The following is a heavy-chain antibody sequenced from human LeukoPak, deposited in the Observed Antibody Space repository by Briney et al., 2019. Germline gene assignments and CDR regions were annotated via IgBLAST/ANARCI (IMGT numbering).Heavy chain of an antibody. CDR2: INSDGSST. Sequence: PGGSLRLSCAASGFTLSSYWMHWVRQAPGKGLVWVSRINSDGSSTSYADSVKGRFTISRDNAKNTQYLQMNSLRAEDTAVYYCARAPRYYYDSSGYPDYWGQGTLVTVSS. CDR1: GFTLSSYW. CDR3: ARAPRYYYDSSGYPDY. V-gene: IGHV3-74*01. D-gene: IGHD3-22*01. J-gene: IGHJ4*02.